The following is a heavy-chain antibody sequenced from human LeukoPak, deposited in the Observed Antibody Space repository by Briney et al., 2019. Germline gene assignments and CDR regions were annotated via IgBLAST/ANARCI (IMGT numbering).Heavy chain of an antibody. CDR1: GYTVTDYY. CDR2: SNPNSGGT. D-gene: IGHD2-2*01. V-gene: IGHV1-2*02. CDR3: ARANALYCSSTSCRFDY. Sequence: GASVKLSCKASGYTVTDYYIHWVRQAPGQGLEWMALSNPNSGGTYYAQNFHDRITLTRDTSISTAYMELSRLRSDDTAIYYCARANALYCSSTSCRFDYWGQGTLVTVSS. J-gene: IGHJ4*02.